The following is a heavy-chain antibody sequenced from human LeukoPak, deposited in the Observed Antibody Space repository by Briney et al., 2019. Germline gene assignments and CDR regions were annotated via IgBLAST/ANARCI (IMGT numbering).Heavy chain of an antibody. CDR1: GFTFNYAW. J-gene: IGHJ4*02. D-gene: IGHD4-23*01. Sequence: GGSLRLSCAASGFTFNYAWMSGVRQTPGKGLEWLGRIKSKTDGGTTDYAAPVKGRFTISRDDSKNTLYLQMNSLKTEDTAVYYCTTGNSGYWGQGTLVTVSS. CDR3: TTGNSGY. V-gene: IGHV3-15*01. CDR2: IKSKTDGGTT.